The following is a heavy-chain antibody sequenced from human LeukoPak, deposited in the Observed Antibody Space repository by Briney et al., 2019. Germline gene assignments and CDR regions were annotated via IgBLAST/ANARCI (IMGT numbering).Heavy chain of an antibody. Sequence: SETLSLTCTVSGYSISSGSYWGWIRQPPGKGLEWIGSIHHSGSTYYNPSLKSRVTMSVDTSKNQFSLKLSSVTAADTAVYYCAREGGSYYSFDYWGQGTLVTVSS. CDR2: IHHSGST. CDR3: AREGGSYYSFDY. V-gene: IGHV4-38-2*02. CDR1: GYSISSGSY. J-gene: IGHJ4*02. D-gene: IGHD1-26*01.